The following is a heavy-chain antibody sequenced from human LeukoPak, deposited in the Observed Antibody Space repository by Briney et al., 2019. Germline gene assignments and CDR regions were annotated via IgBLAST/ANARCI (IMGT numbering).Heavy chain of an antibody. CDR2: FDPEDGET. V-gene: IGHV1-24*01. J-gene: IGHJ3*02. CDR3: AIARVVVAAKVAFDI. CDR1: GYTLTELS. Sequence: ASVKVSXKVSGYTLTELSMHWVRQAPGKGLEWMGGFDPEDGETIYAQKFQGRVTMTEDTSTDTAYMELSSLRSEDTAVYYCAIARVVVAAKVAFDIWGQGTMVTVSS. D-gene: IGHD2-15*01.